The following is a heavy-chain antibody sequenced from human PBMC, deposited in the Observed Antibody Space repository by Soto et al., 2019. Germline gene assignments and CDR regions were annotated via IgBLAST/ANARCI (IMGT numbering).Heavy chain of an antibody. J-gene: IGHJ6*02. Sequence: SLKVSCKTSGVTFSSYAISWVRQTTGQGLEWSGGIIPIFGTANYAQKFQGRVTITADESTSTAYMELSSLRSEETAVYYCARDSVSRVVVVAARGPYYYYGMDVWGQGTTVTVSS. CDR1: GVTFSSYA. CDR2: IIPIFGTA. V-gene: IGHV1-69*13. D-gene: IGHD2-15*01. CDR3: ARDSVSRVVVVAARGPYYYYGMDV.